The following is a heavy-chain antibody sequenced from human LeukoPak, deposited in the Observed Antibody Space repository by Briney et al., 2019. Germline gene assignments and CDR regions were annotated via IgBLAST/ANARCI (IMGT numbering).Heavy chain of an antibody. CDR3: AKDVQQLVRGWFDP. CDR2: ISGSGGST. Sequence: AISGSGGSTYYADSVKGRFTISRDNSKNTLYLQMNSLRAEDTAVYYCAKDVQQLVRGWFDPWGQGTLVTVSS. V-gene: IGHV3-23*01. J-gene: IGHJ5*02. D-gene: IGHD6-13*01.